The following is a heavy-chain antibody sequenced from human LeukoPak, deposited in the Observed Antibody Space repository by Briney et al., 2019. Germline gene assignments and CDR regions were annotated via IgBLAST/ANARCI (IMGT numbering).Heavy chain of an antibody. J-gene: IGHJ4*02. CDR2: INSDGSST. CDR1: GFTFSSYW. V-gene: IGHV3-74*01. Sequence: GGSLRLSCAASGFTFSSYWMHWVRQAPGKGLVWVSRINSDGSSTSYADPVKGRFTISRDNAKNTLYLQMNSLRAEDTAVYYCARAGLVGYSSSWVRPFDYWGQGTLVTVSS. CDR3: ARAGLVGYSSSWVRPFDY. D-gene: IGHD6-13*01.